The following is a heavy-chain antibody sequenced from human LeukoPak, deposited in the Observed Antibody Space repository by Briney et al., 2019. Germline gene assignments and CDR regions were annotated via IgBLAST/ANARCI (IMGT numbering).Heavy chain of an antibody. V-gene: IGHV4-39*07. CDR1: GFTFSSYA. Sequence: GSLRLSCAASGFTFSSYAMSWVRQAPGKGLEWIGSIYYSGSTYYNPSLKSRVTISVDTSKNQFSLKLSSVTAADTAVYYCARDYNEGSGGSCYFDYWGQGTLVTVSS. CDR3: ARDYNEGSGGSCYFDY. CDR2: IYYSGST. D-gene: IGHD2-15*01. J-gene: IGHJ4*02.